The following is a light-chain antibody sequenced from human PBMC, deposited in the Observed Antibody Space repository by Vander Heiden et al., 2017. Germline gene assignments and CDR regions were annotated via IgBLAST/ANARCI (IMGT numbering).Light chain of an antibody. CDR3: TQRSTWPVT. CDR2: DAS. CDR1: QTVNRY. J-gene: IGKJ5*01. Sequence: IVLTLSPGTLSLSPGERATLSCRASQTVNRYLAWYQQKPGQAPRLLIYDASNRATGLPARFSGSGSGTDFTLTISSLEPEDFAVYYCTQRSTWPVTFGQGTRLEIK. V-gene: IGKV3-11*01.